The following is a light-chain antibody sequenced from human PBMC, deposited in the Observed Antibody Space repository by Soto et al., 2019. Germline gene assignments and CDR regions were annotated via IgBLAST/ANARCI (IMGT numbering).Light chain of an antibody. CDR2: GAS. CDR3: QQYNNWPRT. CDR1: QSVSSN. Sequence: EIVMTQSPATLSVSPGERATLSCRASQSVSSNLGWYQQKPGQAPRLLIYGASTRATAIPARFSGSGSGTEFTLTISSLQSEDFAVYYCQQYNNWPRTFGQGTKVDIK. V-gene: IGKV3-15*01. J-gene: IGKJ2*01.